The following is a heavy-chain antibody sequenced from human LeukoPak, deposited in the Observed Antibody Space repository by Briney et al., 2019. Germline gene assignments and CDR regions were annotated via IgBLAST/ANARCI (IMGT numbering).Heavy chain of an antibody. V-gene: IGHV3-48*04. D-gene: IGHD6-19*01. CDR2: ISSSSDII. CDR1: GFTFSSYS. CDR3: ASGASGGWYAEYFQH. J-gene: IGHJ1*01. Sequence: PGGSLRLSCAASGFTFSSYSMNWVRQAPGKGLEWVPHISSSSDIIYYADSVKGRFTISRDNAKNSLYLQMDSLRADDTAVYYCASGASGGWYAEYFQHWGQGTLVTVSS.